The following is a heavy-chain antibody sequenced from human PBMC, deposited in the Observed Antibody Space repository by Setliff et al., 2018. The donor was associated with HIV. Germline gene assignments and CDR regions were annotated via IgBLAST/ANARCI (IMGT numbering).Heavy chain of an antibody. CDR2: IWNNGGDK. CDR3: VKGAPDYDTNPFYYYFYMHV. J-gene: IGHJ6*03. V-gene: IGHV3-33*03. D-gene: IGHD4-17*01. Sequence: PGGSLRLSCAASGFTFSTYGMHWVRQAPGKGLEWVALIWNNGGDKYYVDSVKGRFTISRDNSQNTLYLQMNTLRVEDTAVYYCVKGAPDYDTNPFYYYFYMHVWGKGTTVTVSS. CDR1: GFTFSTYG.